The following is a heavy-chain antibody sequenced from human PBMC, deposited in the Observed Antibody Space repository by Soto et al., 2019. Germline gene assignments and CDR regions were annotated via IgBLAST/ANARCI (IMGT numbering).Heavy chain of an antibody. D-gene: IGHD3-22*01. V-gene: IGHV4-38-2*02. CDR2: IYHSGST. CDR1: VYSISSAYY. Sequence: SETLSLTCSVSVYSISSAYYWGFIRQPPGKNLEWIGSIYHSGSTYYNPSLKSRVTLSVDTSKNQFSLKLTSVTAADTAVYYCARDSRYYSDTSLGWFDPWGQGTLVTV. J-gene: IGHJ5*02. CDR3: ARDSRYYSDTSLGWFDP.